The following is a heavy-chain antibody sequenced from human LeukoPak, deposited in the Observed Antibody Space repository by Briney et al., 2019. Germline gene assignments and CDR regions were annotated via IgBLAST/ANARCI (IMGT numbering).Heavy chain of an antibody. CDR1: GDSVSSNSAA. CDR2: TYYRSKWYN. D-gene: IGHD2-2*01. V-gene: IGHV6-1*01. Sequence: SQTLSLTCAISGDSVSSNSAAWNWIRQSPSRGLEWLGRTYYRSKWYNDYAVSVKSRITFNPDTSKNQFSLQLNSVTPEDTAVYYCARDSGRCSSTSCYGGFAFDIWGQGTMVTVSS. CDR3: ARDSGRCSSTSCYGGFAFDI. J-gene: IGHJ3*02.